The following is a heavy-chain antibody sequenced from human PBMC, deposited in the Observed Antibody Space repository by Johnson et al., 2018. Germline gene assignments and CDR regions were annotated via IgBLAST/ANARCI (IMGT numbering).Heavy chain of an antibody. J-gene: IGHJ6*02. CDR2: ISYDGRTD. CDR3: AKGIGERRRSQYYYYYGMDG. D-gene: IGHD1-1*01. V-gene: IGHV3-30*18. Sequence: QVQLVQSGGGVVQXGRSLGLSCAASGFTFSSNGMHWARQAPGKGLDWVAVISYDGRTDSYADSVKGRFTLSSDNSKNTLFLQMNSLGGEDTAVYYCAKGIGERRRSQYYYYYGMDGWGQGTTVTVSS. CDR1: GFTFSSNG.